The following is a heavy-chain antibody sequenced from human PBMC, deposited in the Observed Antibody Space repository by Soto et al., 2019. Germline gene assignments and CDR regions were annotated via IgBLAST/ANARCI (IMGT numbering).Heavy chain of an antibody. J-gene: IGHJ4*02. CDR1: GYTFSDYY. V-gene: IGHV3-11*05. CDR2: IGSSSTST. CDR3: AKDLMIAVAGGP. Sequence: SGGSLRLSCAASGYTFSDYYLSWIRQAPGKGLEWISYIGSSSTSTYYADSVKGRFTISRDNSKNTLYLQMNSLRAEDTAVYYCAKDLMIAVAGGPWGQGTLVTVSS. D-gene: IGHD6-19*01.